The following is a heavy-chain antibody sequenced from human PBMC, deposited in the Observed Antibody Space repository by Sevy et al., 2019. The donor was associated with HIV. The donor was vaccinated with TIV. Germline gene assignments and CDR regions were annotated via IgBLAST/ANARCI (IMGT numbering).Heavy chain of an antibody. D-gene: IGHD4-4*01. V-gene: IGHV3-33*01. J-gene: IGHJ4*02. Sequence: GSLRLSCAASGFTFSSYGMHWVRQAPGKGLEWVAVIWYDGSNKYYADSVKGRFTISRDNSKNTLYLQMNSLRAEDTAVYYCARDYSNYGVFDYWGQGTLVTVSS. CDR2: IWYDGSNK. CDR1: GFTFSSYG. CDR3: ARDYSNYGVFDY.